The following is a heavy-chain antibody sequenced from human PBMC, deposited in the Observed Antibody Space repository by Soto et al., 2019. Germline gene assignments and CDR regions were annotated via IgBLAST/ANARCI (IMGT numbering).Heavy chain of an antibody. CDR1: GYTFTGYY. CDR2: INPNSGGT. CDR3: ARDLYYYGSGSYSLGY. V-gene: IGHV1-2*04. D-gene: IGHD3-10*01. Sequence: QVQLVQSGAEVKKPGASVKVSCKASGYTFTGYYMHWVRQAPGQGLEWMGWINPNSGGTNYAQKFQGWVTMTRDTSISTAYMELSRLRSDDTAVYYCARDLYYYGSGSYSLGYWGQGTLVTVSS. J-gene: IGHJ4*02.